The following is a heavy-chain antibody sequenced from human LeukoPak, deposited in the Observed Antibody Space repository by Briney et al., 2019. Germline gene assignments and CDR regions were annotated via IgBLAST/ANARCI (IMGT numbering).Heavy chain of an antibody. CDR2: ISYDGSNK. CDR1: GFTFSSYA. J-gene: IGHJ4*02. D-gene: IGHD3-22*01. Sequence: GGSLRLSCAASGFTFSSYAMHWVRQAPGKGLEWVAVISYDGSNKYYADSVKGRFTISRDNAKNSLYLQMNSLRAEDTAVYYCAKYHDSSGYYHYFDYWGQGTLVTVSS. V-gene: IGHV3-30-3*02. CDR3: AKYHDSSGYYHYFDY.